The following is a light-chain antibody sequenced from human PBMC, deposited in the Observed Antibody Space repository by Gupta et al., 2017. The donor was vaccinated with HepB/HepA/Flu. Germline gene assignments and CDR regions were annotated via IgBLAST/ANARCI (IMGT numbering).Light chain of an antibody. CDR2: KAS. Sequence: DIQMTQSPSSLSASVGDRVTITCRASENIDTWLAWYQQRPGKAPKLLIYKASNLESGVPSRFSGNGSGTEFSLTISGLQSDDFATYYCQQYNSFLPCSFGQGTKLEI. CDR3: QQYNSFLPCS. V-gene: IGKV1-5*03. J-gene: IGKJ2*04. CDR1: ENIDTW.